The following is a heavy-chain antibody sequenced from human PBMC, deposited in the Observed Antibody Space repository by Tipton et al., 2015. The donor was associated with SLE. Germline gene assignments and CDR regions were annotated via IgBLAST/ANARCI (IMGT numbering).Heavy chain of an antibody. CDR1: GGSISSYY. Sequence: TLSLTCTVSGGSISSYYWSWIRQSPGKGLEWRGYIYTSGSTHYNPSLKSRVTISADTSKNQFALKLSSVPAADTAVYYCARGGCGSGSHYLGGWFDPWGRGTLVTVSS. CDR2: IYTSGST. D-gene: IGHD3-10*01. CDR3: ARGGCGSGSHYLGGWFDP. V-gene: IGHV4-4*08. J-gene: IGHJ5*02.